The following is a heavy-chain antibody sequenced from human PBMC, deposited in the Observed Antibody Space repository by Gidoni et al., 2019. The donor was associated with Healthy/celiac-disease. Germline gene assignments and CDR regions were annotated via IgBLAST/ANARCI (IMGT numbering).Heavy chain of an antibody. V-gene: IGHV3-66*02. J-gene: IGHJ4*02. CDR1: GFTVSSNY. CDR3: ARELGYCSGGSCYSWFDY. Sequence: EVQLVESGGGLVQPGGSLRLSCAASGFTVSSNYMSWVRQAPGKGLEWVSVIYSGGSTYYADSVKGRFTISRDNSKNTLYLQMNSLRAEDTAVYYCARELGYCSGGSCYSWFDYWGQGTLVTVSS. CDR2: IYSGGST. D-gene: IGHD2-15*01.